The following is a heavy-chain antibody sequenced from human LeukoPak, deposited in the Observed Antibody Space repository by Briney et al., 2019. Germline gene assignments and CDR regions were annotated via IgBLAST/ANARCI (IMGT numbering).Heavy chain of an antibody. J-gene: IGHJ4*02. D-gene: IGHD3-10*01. CDR1: GFIFSNYA. V-gene: IGHV3-30*04. CDR3: ARDTYGSDY. CDR2: ISYDGSNK. Sequence: PGRSLRLSCAASGFIFSNYAMHWVRQAPGKGLEWLIFISYDGSNKYYADSVEGRFTISRDNSKNTLYLQMNSLRAEDTAVYYCARDTYGSDYWGQGTLVTVSS.